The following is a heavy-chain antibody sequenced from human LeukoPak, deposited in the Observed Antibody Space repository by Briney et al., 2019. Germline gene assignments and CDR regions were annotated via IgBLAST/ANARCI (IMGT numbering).Heavy chain of an antibody. CDR1: GFTFSSYG. CDR2: IWYDGSNK. CDR3: ARGSYYYDSRQLDY. Sequence: GGSLRLSCAASGFTFSSYGMHWVRQAPGKGLEWVAVIWYDGSNKYYADSVKGRFTISRDNSKNTLYLQMNSLRAEDTAVYYCARGSYYYDSRQLDYWGQGTLATVSS. V-gene: IGHV3-33*01. D-gene: IGHD3-22*01. J-gene: IGHJ4*02.